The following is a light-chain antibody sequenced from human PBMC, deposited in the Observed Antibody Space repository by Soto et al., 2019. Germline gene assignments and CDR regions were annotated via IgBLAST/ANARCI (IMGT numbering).Light chain of an antibody. CDR2: SAS. Sequence: DIVMTQSPVSLAVTPGEPASISCTSSQSLLYIDGYNYLDWYLQKPGQPPQLLIYSASNRASGVPDRFSGSGSGPDFTLKISRVEAEDVGVYFCMQARQTPFTFGPGTKVDIK. CDR3: MQARQTPFT. V-gene: IGKV2-28*01. CDR1: QSLLYIDGYNY. J-gene: IGKJ3*01.